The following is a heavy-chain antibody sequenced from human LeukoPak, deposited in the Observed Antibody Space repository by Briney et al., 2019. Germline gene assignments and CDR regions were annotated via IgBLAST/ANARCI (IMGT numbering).Heavy chain of an antibody. V-gene: IGHV1-18*01. D-gene: IGHD6-19*01. CDR2: NSSYTGNT. J-gene: IGHJ4*02. CDR3: ARDRAGSAWYTTLDY. Sequence: ASAKVLWTASGYTLTRFRIRWVPQAPGQRLELIGCNSSYTGNTNYAQKLQGRVTMTTDTSTSRVYMDLRSLRSDDTAVYYCARDRAGSAWYTTLDYWGQGTLVTVSS. CDR1: GYTLTRFR.